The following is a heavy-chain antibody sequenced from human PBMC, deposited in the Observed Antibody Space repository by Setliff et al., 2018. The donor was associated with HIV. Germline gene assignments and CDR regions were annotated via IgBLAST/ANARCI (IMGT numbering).Heavy chain of an antibody. V-gene: IGHV1-8*01. CDR3: ARFYGSGSYLQDYYFDL. CDR1: GYTFTNYD. CDR2: MNPYSGHA. J-gene: IGHJ2*01. D-gene: IGHD3-10*01. Sequence: ASVKVSCKASGYTFTNYDINWVRQAPGRGLEWMGWMNPYSGHAGYAQKFQGRVTMTRNTSISTAYMKLSSLTSEDTAFYYCARFYGSGSYLQDYYFDLWGRGTLVTVSS.